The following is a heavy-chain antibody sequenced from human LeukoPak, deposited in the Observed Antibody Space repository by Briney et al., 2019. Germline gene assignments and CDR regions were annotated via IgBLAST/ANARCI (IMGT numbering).Heavy chain of an antibody. CDR1: DGSISSYY. J-gene: IGHJ4*02. V-gene: IGHV4-59*01. D-gene: IGHD5-12*01. Sequence: PSETLSLTCSISDGSISSYYWNWIRQSPGKGLEWIGHIHYSGSTHYNPSLQSRVSISIDTSKNHFSLKLRSVTAVDTAVYYCARWGHFETSGYFVVDYWGQGGLVTVSS. CDR2: IHYSGST. CDR3: ARWGHFETSGYFVVDY.